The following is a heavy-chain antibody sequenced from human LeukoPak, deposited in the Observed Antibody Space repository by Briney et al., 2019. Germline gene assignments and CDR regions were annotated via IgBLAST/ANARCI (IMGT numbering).Heavy chain of an antibody. CDR1: GGSISSYY. D-gene: IGHD4-17*01. CDR3: ARVPNDYGDFFDY. CDR2: IYYSGST. V-gene: IGHV4-59*12. Sequence: SETLSLTCTVSGGSISSYYWSWIRQPPGKGLEWIGYIYYSGSTYYNPSLKSRVTISVDRSKNQFSLKLSSVTAADTAVYYCARVPNDYGDFFDYWGQGTLVTVSS. J-gene: IGHJ4*02.